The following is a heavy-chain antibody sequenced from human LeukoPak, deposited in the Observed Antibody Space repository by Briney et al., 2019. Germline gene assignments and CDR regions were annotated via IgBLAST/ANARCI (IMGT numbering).Heavy chain of an antibody. CDR1: GFTFSSYA. CDR2: ISGSGGST. Sequence: GALRLSCAASGFTFSSYAMSWVRQAPGKGLEWVSTISGSGGSTYYADPVKGRFTISRDNSKNTLYLQMNSLRAEDTAVYHCAKDSAFDSSGYYYRGSNFDYWGQGTLVTVSS. CDR3: AKDSAFDSSGYYYRGSNFDY. D-gene: IGHD3-22*01. J-gene: IGHJ4*02. V-gene: IGHV3-23*01.